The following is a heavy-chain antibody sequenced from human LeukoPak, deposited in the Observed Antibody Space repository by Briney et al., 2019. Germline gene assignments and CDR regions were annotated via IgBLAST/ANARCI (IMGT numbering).Heavy chain of an antibody. J-gene: IGHJ6*02. CDR2: IKPDGSEN. CDR3: ARGHYGMDV. CDR1: EFILSNWW. V-gene: IGHV3-7*01. Sequence: GWSLRLSCAASEFILSNWWMTWVRQAPGKGLEWVASIKPDGSENYYVDSVKGRFTVSRDNARSSLYLQMNSLRAEDTAVYYCARGHYGMDVWGQGTTVTVSS.